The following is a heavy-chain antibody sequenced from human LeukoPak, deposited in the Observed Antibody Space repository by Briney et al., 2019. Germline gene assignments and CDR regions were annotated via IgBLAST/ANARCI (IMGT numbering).Heavy chain of an antibody. V-gene: IGHV3-20*04. CDR3: ARGPRVLYYYDSSGYYGYFDY. CDR2: INWNGGST. D-gene: IGHD3-22*01. J-gene: IGHJ4*02. CDR1: GFTSDDYG. Sequence: GGSLRLSCAASGFTSDDYGMSWVRQAPGKGLEWVSGINWNGGSTGYADSVKGRFTISRDNAKNSLYLQMNSLRAEDTALYYCARGPRVLYYYDSSGYYGYFDYWGQGTLVTVSS.